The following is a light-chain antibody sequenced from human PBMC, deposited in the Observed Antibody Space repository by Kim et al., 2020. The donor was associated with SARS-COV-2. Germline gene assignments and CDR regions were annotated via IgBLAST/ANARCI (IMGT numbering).Light chain of an antibody. CDR2: NDN. Sequence: ELTQPPSASGTPGQTVIISCSGSSSNIGSNSVYWYQQLPGMAPKLLIYNDNQRPSGVPDRFSGSKSGTSASLAVSGLQSDDEADFHCAAWDDSLIAVVFGGGTQLTVL. J-gene: IGLJ2*01. V-gene: IGLV1-44*01. CDR1: SSNIGSNS. CDR3: AAWDDSLIAVV.